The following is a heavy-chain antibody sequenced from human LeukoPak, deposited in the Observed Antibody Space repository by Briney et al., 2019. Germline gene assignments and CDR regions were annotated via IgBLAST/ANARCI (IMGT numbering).Heavy chain of an antibody. V-gene: IGHV1-18*01. CDR2: ISAYNGNT. D-gene: IGHD3-10*01. J-gene: IGHJ3*02. Sequence: ASVKVSCKASGYTFTSYGISWARQAPGQGLEWMGWISAYNGNTNYAQKLQGRVTMTTDTSTSTAYMELRSLRSDDTAVYYCARGGSVAPRVDAFDIWGQGTMVTVSS. CDR3: ARGGSVAPRVDAFDI. CDR1: GYTFTSYG.